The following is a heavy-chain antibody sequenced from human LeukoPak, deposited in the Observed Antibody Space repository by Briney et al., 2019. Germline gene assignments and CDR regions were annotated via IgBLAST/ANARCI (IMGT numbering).Heavy chain of an antibody. J-gene: IGHJ3*02. CDR3: ARYESVDDAFDI. CDR1: GFTFSSYA. Sequence: KPGGSLRLSCAASGFTFSSYAMHWVRQAPGKGLEWVSSISSSSSYIYYADSVKGRFTISRDNAKNSLYLQMNSLRAEDTAVYYCARYESVDDAFDIWGQGTMVTVSS. V-gene: IGHV3-21*01. D-gene: IGHD4-23*01. CDR2: ISSSSSYI.